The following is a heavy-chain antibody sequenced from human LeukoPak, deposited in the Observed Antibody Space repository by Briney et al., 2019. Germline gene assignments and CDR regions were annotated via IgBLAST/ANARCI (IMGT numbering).Heavy chain of an antibody. CDR3: AKDMYYDILTGYYLSYHANDY. V-gene: IGHV3-23*01. CDR2: ISGSGGST. Sequence: PGGTLRLSCAASGFTFSSYGMSWVRQAPGKGLEWVSAISGSGGSTYYADSVKGRFTISRDNSKNTLYLQMNSLRAEDTAVYYCAKDMYYDILTGYYLSYHANDYWGQGTLVTVSS. D-gene: IGHD3-9*01. CDR1: GFTFSSYG. J-gene: IGHJ4*02.